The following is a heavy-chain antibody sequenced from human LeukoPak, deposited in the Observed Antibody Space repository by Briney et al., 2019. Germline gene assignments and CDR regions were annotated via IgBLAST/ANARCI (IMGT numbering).Heavy chain of an antibody. CDR2: ISGSGGST. CDR1: GFTFSSYA. V-gene: IGHV3-23*01. D-gene: IGHD6-19*01. Sequence: GGSLRLSCAASGFTFSSYAMSWVRQAPGKGLEWVSAISGSGGSTYYADSVKGRFTISRDNSKNTLYLQMNSLRAEDTAVYYCAKDLLSSSGWYLYYYYGMDVWGQGTTVTVSS. J-gene: IGHJ6*02. CDR3: AKDLLSSSGWYLYYYYGMDV.